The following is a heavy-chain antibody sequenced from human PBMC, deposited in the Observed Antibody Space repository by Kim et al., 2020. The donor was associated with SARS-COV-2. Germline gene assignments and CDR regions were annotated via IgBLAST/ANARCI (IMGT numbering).Heavy chain of an antibody. CDR3: AKDWGDGYNGGY. D-gene: IGHD5-12*01. CDR2: ISYDGSNK. J-gene: IGHJ4*02. V-gene: IGHV3-30*18. CDR1: GFTSSSYG. Sequence: GGSLRLSCAASGFTSSSYGMHWVRQAPGKGLEWVAVISYDGSNKYYADSVKGRFTISRDNSKNTLYLQMNSLRAEDTAVYYCAKDWGDGYNGGYWGQGTLVTVSS.